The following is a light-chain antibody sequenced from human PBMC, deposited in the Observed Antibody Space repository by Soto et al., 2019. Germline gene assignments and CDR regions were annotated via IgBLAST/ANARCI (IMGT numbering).Light chain of an antibody. V-gene: IGKV3-20*01. CDR2: GAS. CDR1: QSVRSSY. CDR3: RQYVRSRMYT. Sequence: EIVLTQSPGTLSLSPGERATLSCRASQSVRSSYLGWYQQKPGQAPRLLIYGASTRAAGITVRFSGSGAGTNYTLTVSRLEPEDFAVYYCRQYVRSRMYTFGQGTKLEIK. J-gene: IGKJ2*01.